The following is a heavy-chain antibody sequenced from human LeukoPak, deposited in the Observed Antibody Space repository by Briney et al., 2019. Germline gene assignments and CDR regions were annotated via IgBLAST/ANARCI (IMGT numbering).Heavy chain of an antibody. CDR2: IWYDGSNK. CDR3: ARDRAVTTFVFDY. V-gene: IGHV3-33*01. D-gene: IGHD4-17*01. J-gene: IGHJ4*02. CDR1: GFTFSSYG. Sequence: GRSLRLSCAASGFTFSSYGMHWVRQAPGKGLEWVAVIWYDGSNKYYADSVKGRFTISRDNSKNTLYLQMNSLRAEDTAVYCCARDRAVTTFVFDYWGQGTLVTVSS.